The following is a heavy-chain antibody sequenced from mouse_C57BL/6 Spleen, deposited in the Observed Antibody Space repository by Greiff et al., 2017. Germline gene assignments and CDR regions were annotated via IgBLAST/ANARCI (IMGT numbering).Heavy chain of an antibody. J-gene: IGHJ3*01. CDR1: GYTFTSYG. CDR3: AREGTGTMAY. V-gene: IGHV1-81*01. D-gene: IGHD4-1*01. CDR2: IYPRSGNT. Sequence: VKLQESGAELARPGASVKLSCKASGYTFTSYGISWVKQRTGQGLEWIGEIYPRSGNTYYNEKFKGKATLTADKSSSTAYMELRSLTSEDSAVYFCAREGTGTMAYWGQGTLVTVSA.